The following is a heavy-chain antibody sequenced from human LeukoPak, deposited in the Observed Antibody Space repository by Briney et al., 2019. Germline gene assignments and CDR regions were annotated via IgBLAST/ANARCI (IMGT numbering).Heavy chain of an antibody. V-gene: IGHV3-48*01. Sequence: GGSLRLSCAASGSTFSSYSMNWVRQAPGKGLEWVSYISSSSSTKYYADSVKGRFTISRDNAKNSLYLQMNSLRAEDTAVYYCARAGEVPAAIRDAFDIWGQGTMVTVYS. J-gene: IGHJ3*02. CDR3: ARAGEVPAAIRDAFDI. CDR2: ISSSSSTK. CDR1: GSTFSSYS. D-gene: IGHD2-2*01.